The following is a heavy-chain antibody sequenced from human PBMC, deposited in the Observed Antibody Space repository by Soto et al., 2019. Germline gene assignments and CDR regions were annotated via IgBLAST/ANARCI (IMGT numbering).Heavy chain of an antibody. CDR3: AGRDGRWLHYCSEY. CDR2: ISGGGDST. J-gene: IGHJ4*02. Sequence: VGSLRLSCASSVVTFRNYAMSCVRHSPGKGLEWVSSISGGGDSTYYADSVKGRFTISRDNSKNTLYLQMNTLRAEDTAVYYCAGRDGRWLHYCSEYLGQGTLVIVSS. CDR1: VVTFRNYA. D-gene: IGHD3-22*01. V-gene: IGHV3-23*01.